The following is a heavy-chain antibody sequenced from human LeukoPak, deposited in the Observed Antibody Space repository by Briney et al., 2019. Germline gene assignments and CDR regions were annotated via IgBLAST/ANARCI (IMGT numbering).Heavy chain of an antibody. CDR3: AKDPGSLTDAFDI. J-gene: IGHJ3*02. D-gene: IGHD1-26*01. CDR1: GFTFSRYA. Sequence: GGSLTLSCATSGFTFSRYAMSWVRQAQGKGKEWVSAISGSGGSTYYADSVKGRFTISRDNSKSTLYLQMNSLRAEDTAVYYCAKDPGSLTDAFDIWGQGTMVTVSS. CDR2: ISGSGGST. V-gene: IGHV3-23*01.